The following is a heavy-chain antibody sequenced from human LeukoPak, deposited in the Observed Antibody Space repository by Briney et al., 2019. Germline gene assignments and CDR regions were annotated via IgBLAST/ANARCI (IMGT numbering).Heavy chain of an antibody. D-gene: IGHD4-11*01. J-gene: IGHJ4*02. CDR3: ARWTTTYLDY. CDR1: GYTFTSYY. V-gene: IGHV1-46*01. CDR2: INPSGGST. Sequence: GASVKVSCKASGYTFTSYYIHWVRQAPGQGLEWTGIINPSGGSTNYAQKFQGRVTMTRDTSTSTVYMELSSLRSEDSAVYYCARWTTTYLDYWGQGTLVTVSS.